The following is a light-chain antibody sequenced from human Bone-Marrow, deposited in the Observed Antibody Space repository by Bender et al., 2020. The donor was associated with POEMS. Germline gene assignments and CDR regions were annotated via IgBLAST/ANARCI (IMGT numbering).Light chain of an antibody. CDR1: GSDIGGYNY. V-gene: IGLV2-8*01. J-gene: IGLJ2*01. CDR2: DVD. Sequence: QSALTQPPSASGSPGQAVTISCAGTGSDIGGYNYVSWYRQRPGEAPRLVMYDVDRRPSGVPDRFSGSKSGNTASLTVSGLRTEDEADYYCSSYAGNNIVIFGGGTKLTVL. CDR3: SSYAGNNIVI.